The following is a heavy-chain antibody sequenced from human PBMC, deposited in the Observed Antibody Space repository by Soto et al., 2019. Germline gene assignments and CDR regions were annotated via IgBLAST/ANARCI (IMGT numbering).Heavy chain of an antibody. D-gene: IGHD6-13*01. Sequence: ASVKVSCKASGYTFTSYAIHWVRQAPGQRLEWMGWINAGNGDTKYSQKLQGRVTITRDTSASTAYMELSSLRSEDTDVYYCARNRVTSSSPLWFDPWGQGTLLTVSS. CDR2: INAGNGDT. CDR3: ARNRVTSSSPLWFDP. CDR1: GYTFTSYA. V-gene: IGHV1-3*01. J-gene: IGHJ5*02.